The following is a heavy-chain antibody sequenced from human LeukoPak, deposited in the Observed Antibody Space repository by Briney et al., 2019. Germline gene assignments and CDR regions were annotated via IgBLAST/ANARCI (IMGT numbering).Heavy chain of an antibody. D-gene: IGHD4-23*01. Sequence: PGGSLRLSCAASGFTFSSYSMNWVRQAPGKGLEWVSSISSSSNYIYYADSVKGRFTISRDNAKNSLYLQMNSLRAEDTALYYCAKDMATVVGEGAFDIWGQGTMVTVSS. V-gene: IGHV3-21*04. CDR1: GFTFSSYS. CDR3: AKDMATVVGEGAFDI. J-gene: IGHJ3*02. CDR2: ISSSSNYI.